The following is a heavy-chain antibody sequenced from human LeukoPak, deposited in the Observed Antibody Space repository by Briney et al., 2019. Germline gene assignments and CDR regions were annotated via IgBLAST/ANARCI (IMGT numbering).Heavy chain of an antibody. CDR2: IYYSGST. Sequence: SETLSLTCTVSGGSISSYYWSWIRQPPGKGLGWIGYIYYSGSTNYNPSLKSRVTISVATSKNQFSLKLSSVTAADTAVYYCARTYYDFWSGHRYYFDYWGQGTLVTVSS. D-gene: IGHD3-3*01. CDR3: ARTYYDFWSGHRYYFDY. J-gene: IGHJ4*02. CDR1: GGSISSYY. V-gene: IGHV4-59*01.